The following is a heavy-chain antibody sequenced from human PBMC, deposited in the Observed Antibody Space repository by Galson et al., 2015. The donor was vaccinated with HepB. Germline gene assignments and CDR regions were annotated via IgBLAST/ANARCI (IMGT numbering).Heavy chain of an antibody. CDR2: INPSGGST. Sequence: SVKVSCKASGYTFTSYYMHWVRQAPGQGLEWMGIINPSGGSTSYAQKFQGRVTMTRDTSTSTVYMELSSLRSEDTAVYYCARDRGDYYDSSGKGGYFDYWGQGTLVTVSS. V-gene: IGHV1-46*01. J-gene: IGHJ4*02. CDR3: ARDRGDYYDSSGKGGYFDY. D-gene: IGHD3-22*01. CDR1: GYTFTSYY.